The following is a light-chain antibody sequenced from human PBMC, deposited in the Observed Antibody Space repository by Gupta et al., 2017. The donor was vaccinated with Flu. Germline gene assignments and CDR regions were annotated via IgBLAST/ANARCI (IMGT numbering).Light chain of an antibody. J-gene: IGLJ7*01. CDR2: RSN. Sequence: CTGNNNNVGRQGAASLQHHHGHPPNVLSYRSNYRPSGISDRFPASTSGNTASLTITGLPTEDEADYYCFAWDSGLRGWVFGGST. CDR1: NNNVGRQG. V-gene: IGLV10-54*04. CDR3: FAWDSGLRGWV.